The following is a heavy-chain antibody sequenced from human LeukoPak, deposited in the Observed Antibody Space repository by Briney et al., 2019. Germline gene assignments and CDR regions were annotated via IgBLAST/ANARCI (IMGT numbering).Heavy chain of an antibody. CDR1: GFTFSSYA. J-gene: IGHJ4*02. V-gene: IGHV3-30*04. CDR2: ISFDGSKK. D-gene: IGHD6-19*01. CDR3: ARSSSVDY. Sequence: PGGSLRLSCAASGFTFSSYAMHWVRQAPGKGLEWVAIISFDGSKKDYADSVKGRFTISRDNSKNTLYMQMNSLRAEDTAVYYCARSSSVDYWGQGTLVTVSS.